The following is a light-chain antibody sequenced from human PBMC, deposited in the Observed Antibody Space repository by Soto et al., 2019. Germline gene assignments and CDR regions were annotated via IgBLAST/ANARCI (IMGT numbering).Light chain of an antibody. J-gene: IGLJ2*01. CDR1: SSNIGAGYD. V-gene: IGLV1-40*01. CDR2: GNS. Sequence: QSVLTQPPSVSGAPGQRVTISCTGSSSNIGAGYDVHWYQQLPGTAPKLLSYGNSNRPSGVPDRFSGSKSGTSASLAITGLQAEDEADYYCQSYDSSLSVVVFGGGTQLTVL. CDR3: QSYDSSLSVVV.